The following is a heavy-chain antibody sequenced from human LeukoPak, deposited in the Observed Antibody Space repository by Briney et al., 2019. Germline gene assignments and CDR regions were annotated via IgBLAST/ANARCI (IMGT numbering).Heavy chain of an antibody. CDR2: ISGSGGST. J-gene: IGHJ5*02. V-gene: IGHV3-23*01. CDR3: AKGRTTSIRNNWFDP. D-gene: IGHD2-2*01. CDR1: GFTFSSYA. Sequence: GGSLRLSCAASGFTFSSYAMSWVRQAPGKGLEWVSAISGSGGSTYYADSVKGRFTISRDNSKNALYLQMNSLRAEDTAVYYCAKGRTTSIRNNWFDPWGQGTLVTVSS.